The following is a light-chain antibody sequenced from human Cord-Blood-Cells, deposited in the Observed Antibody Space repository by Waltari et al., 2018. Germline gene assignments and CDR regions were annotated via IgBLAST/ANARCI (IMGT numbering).Light chain of an antibody. CDR1: QSVSSN. J-gene: IGKJ1*01. CDR2: GAS. CDR3: QQYNNWPPWT. Sequence: EIVMSQSPSTLAVSPGERATLSCSASQSVSSNLARYQQKPGQAPRLLIYGASTRATCIPARFSGSGSGTEFTLTISSLQSEDVAVYYCQQYNNWPPWTFGQGTKVEIK. V-gene: IGKV3-15*01.